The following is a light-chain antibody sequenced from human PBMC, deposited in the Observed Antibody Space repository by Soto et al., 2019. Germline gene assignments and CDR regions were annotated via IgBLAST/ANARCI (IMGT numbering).Light chain of an antibody. Sequence: EIVMTQSPLYLPVAPGEPASISCRSSQSLLHNNGYNYLDWYFQKPGQSPQLLIYLASKRASGVPDMFSGTGSGTDFTLKISRVEADDVGGYFCMQGLQVPRTFGPGTKVDIK. V-gene: IGKV2-28*01. CDR1: QSLLHNNGYNY. CDR3: MQGLQVPRT. J-gene: IGKJ3*01. CDR2: LAS.